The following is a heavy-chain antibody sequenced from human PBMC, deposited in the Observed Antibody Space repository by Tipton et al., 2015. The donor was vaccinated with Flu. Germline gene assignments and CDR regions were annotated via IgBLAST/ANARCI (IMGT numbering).Heavy chain of an antibody. CDR2: IYHSGTT. V-gene: IGHV4-38-2*02. Sequence: LRLSCAVSGHSISSGYYWGWIRQPPGKGLEWIGTIYHSGTTFYNPSLKSRVTMSVDMSRDQFSLRLTSVTAADTAVYYCARDPGSDYGPYYFDYWGQGTLVTVSS. J-gene: IGHJ4*02. CDR1: GHSISSGYY. CDR3: ARDPGSDYGPYYFDY. D-gene: IGHD4-17*01.